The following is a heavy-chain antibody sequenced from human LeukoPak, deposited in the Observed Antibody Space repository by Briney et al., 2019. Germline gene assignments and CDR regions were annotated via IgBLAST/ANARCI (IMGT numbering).Heavy chain of an antibody. CDR1: GFMFSSHC. Sequence: SGGSLRLSCGASGFMFSSHCMSWIRQAPGKGLEWVAKVKQDGSDKYYVDSVKGRFTISRDNAKKSVYLQMNSLRAEDTAVYYCARETPEVIAARPEGIDYWGQGTLVTVSS. D-gene: IGHD6-6*01. CDR3: ARETPEVIAARPEGIDY. CDR2: VKQDGSDK. J-gene: IGHJ4*02. V-gene: IGHV3-7*01.